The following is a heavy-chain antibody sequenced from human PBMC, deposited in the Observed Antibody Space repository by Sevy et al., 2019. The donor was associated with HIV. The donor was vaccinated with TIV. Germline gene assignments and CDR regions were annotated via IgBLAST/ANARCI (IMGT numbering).Heavy chain of an antibody. D-gene: IGHD3-22*01. Sequence: GGSLRFSCAASGFTFSNYSMNWVRQAPGKGLEWVSYISSSSSTIYYADSVKGRFTISRDNAKNSLFLQMNSLRAEDTAVYYCARDGYYYDSSGYYYWGQGTLVTVSS. V-gene: IGHV3-48*01. CDR2: ISSSSSTI. CDR3: ARDGYYYDSSGYYY. J-gene: IGHJ4*02. CDR1: GFTFSNYS.